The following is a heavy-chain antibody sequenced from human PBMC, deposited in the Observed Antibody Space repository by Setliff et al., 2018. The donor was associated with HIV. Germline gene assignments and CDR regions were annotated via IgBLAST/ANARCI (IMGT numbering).Heavy chain of an antibody. CDR1: GGSISSAYYY. V-gene: IGHV4-31*03. CDR2: ISYSGLT. D-gene: IGHD3-10*02. J-gene: IGHJ3*02. Sequence: SETLSLTCTVSGGSISSAYYYWSWIRQFPGKGLEWIGYISYSGLTYYNPSLKSRPTISGDTSQNQFSLQLTSVTTADTAVYYCARVHQYDVNVQNRAFDIWGQGTMVTVSS. CDR3: ARVHQYDVNVQNRAFDI.